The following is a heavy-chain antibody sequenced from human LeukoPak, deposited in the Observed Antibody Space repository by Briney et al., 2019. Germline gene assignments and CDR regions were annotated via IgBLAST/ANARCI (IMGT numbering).Heavy chain of an antibody. V-gene: IGHV3-23*01. CDR1: GFTFSDYY. J-gene: IGHJ5*02. D-gene: IGHD3-3*01. CDR2: ISGSGGST. Sequence: GGSLRLSCAASGFTFSDYYMSWIRQAPGKGLEWVSAISGSGGSTYYADSVKGRFTISRDNSKNTLYLQMNSLRAEDTAVYYCAKDPRYDFWSGYYGYNWFDPWGQGTLVTVSS. CDR3: AKDPRYDFWSGYYGYNWFDP.